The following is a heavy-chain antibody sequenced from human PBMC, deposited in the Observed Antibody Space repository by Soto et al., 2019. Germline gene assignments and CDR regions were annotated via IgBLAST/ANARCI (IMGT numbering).Heavy chain of an antibody. J-gene: IGHJ4*02. CDR3: AKEGGSSGYYEY. Sequence: PGGSLRLSCAASGFIFSTYAMSCVRQAPGKGLEWVSAISGSGGSTYYADSVKGRFTISRDNSKNTLYLQMNSLRAEDTAVYYCAKEGGSSGYYEYWGQGTTLTVSS. D-gene: IGHD3-22*01. CDR2: ISGSGGST. CDR1: GFIFSTYA. V-gene: IGHV3-23*01.